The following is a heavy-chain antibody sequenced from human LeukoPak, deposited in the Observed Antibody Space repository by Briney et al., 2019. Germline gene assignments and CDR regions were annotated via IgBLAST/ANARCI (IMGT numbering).Heavy chain of an antibody. J-gene: IGHJ4*02. V-gene: IGHV4-59*08. CDR2: IYSSGST. D-gene: IGHD6-19*01. Sequence: PSETLSLTCTVSGGSITSYYWSWIRQPPGKGLEWIGYIYSSGSTTYNPSLKSRVIISVDTSKNQFSLKLTSVTAADTAVYYCARRAVAENYFDYWGQGTLVTDSS. CDR1: GGSITSYY. CDR3: ARRAVAENYFDY.